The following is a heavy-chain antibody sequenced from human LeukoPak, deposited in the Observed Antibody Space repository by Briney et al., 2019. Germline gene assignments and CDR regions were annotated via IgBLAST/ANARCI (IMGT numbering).Heavy chain of an antibody. D-gene: IGHD4-17*01. CDR2: ISYDGSNK. CDR1: GFKFSLYG. V-gene: IGHV3-30*19. CDR3: AREGNYGDTLLAFDI. J-gene: IGHJ3*02. Sequence: PGGSLRLSCAASGFKFSLYGIHWVRQAPGKGLEWVAVISYDGSNKYYADSVKGRFTISRDNSKNTLYLQMNSLRAEDTAVYYCAREGNYGDTLLAFDIWGQGTMVTVSS.